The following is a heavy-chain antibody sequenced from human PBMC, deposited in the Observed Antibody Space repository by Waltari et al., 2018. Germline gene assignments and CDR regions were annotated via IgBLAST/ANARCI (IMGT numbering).Heavy chain of an antibody. J-gene: IGHJ4*02. CDR2: ISSSGGTM. Sequence: EVQLVESGGGLVHPGGSLRLAWAVSGFTFCNSAINWVRQAPGKGRGWVSYISSSGGTMFYAESVRGRFTISRDNAKNSLYLQMNTMRAEDTAVYYCARDLPAADIDYWGQGTLVTVSS. CDR3: ARDLPAADIDY. D-gene: IGHD2-2*01. CDR1: GFTFCNSA. V-gene: IGHV3-48*03.